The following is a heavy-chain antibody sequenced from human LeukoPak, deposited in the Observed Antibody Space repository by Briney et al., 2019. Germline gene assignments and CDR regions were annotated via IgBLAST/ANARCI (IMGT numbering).Heavy chain of an antibody. Sequence: SETLSLTCAVYGGSFSGYYWSWIRQPPGKGLEWIGEINPSGSTNYNPSLKSRVTISVDTSKNQFSLKLSSVTAADTAVYYCARGTGPFWIVVVPAASYFDYWGQGTLVTVSS. CDR2: INPSGST. D-gene: IGHD2-2*01. J-gene: IGHJ4*02. CDR1: GGSFSGYY. V-gene: IGHV4-34*01. CDR3: ARGTGPFWIVVVPAASYFDY.